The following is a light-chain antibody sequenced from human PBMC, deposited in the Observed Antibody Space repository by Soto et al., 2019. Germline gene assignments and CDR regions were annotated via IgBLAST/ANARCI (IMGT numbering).Light chain of an antibody. CDR2: GAS. Sequence: EIVMTQSPATLSVSPGEGATLSCRASQSVSSKLAWYQQKPGQAPRLLIYGASTRATGIPARFSGSGSGTDFTLTISTLETEDLAVYDCQQYGSSPPTVGQGAKGDIK. CDR3: QQYGSSPPT. V-gene: IGKV3-15*01. CDR1: QSVSSK. J-gene: IGKJ1*01.